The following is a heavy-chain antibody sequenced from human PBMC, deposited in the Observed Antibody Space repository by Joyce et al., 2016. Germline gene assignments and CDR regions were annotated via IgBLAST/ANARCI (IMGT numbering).Heavy chain of an antibody. CDR1: GDSISSNSW. Sequence: QVQLQESGPGLVKPSGTLSLTCAVSGDSISSNSWWSWVRQPPGKGLEWIGEIYHRGRTNYNPSLKSRVTISVDKSKIQCSLKLSSVTAADTAVYYCARDESRGSYDAFDIWGQGTMVTVSS. D-gene: IGHD1-26*01. CDR2: IYHRGRT. V-gene: IGHV4-4*02. J-gene: IGHJ3*02. CDR3: ARDESRGSYDAFDI.